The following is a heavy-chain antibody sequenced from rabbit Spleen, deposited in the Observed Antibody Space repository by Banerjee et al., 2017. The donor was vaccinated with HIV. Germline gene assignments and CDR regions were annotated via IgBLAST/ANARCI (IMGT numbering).Heavy chain of an antibody. J-gene: IGHJ4*01. CDR2: LYTGNAKT. CDR3: ARDAGTYDYIDVYFNL. CDR1: GFSFSSSYD. D-gene: IGHD4-2*01. V-gene: IGHV1S45*01. Sequence: QEQLVESGGGLVKPGASLTLTCTASGFSFSSSYDMCWVRQAPGKGLEWIGCLYTGNAKTYYAGWAKGRFTISKSSSTTVTLQMTSLTAADTATYFCARDAGTYDYIDVYFNLWGPGTLVTVS.